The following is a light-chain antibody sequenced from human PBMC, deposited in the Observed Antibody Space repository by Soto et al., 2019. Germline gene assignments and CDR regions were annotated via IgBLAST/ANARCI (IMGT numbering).Light chain of an antibody. CDR3: QQYGSSHT. J-gene: IGKJ5*01. CDR1: QTVSSNY. V-gene: IGKV3-20*01. Sequence: EIVMTQSPATLSASPGERATLSCRASQTVSSNYLAWCQQRPGQAPRLLIYGASTRAAGIPDRFSGSGSGTDFTLTITRLEPEDSAVYYCQQYGSSHTFGQGTRLEIK. CDR2: GAS.